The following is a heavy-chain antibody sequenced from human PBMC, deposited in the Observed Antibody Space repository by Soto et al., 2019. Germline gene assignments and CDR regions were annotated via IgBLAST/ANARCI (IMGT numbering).Heavy chain of an antibody. CDR2: ISGSGGST. CDR1: GFTFSSYA. J-gene: IGHJ4*02. D-gene: IGHD2-15*01. V-gene: IGHV3-23*01. Sequence: GGSLRLSCAASGFTFSSYAMSGVRQAPGKGLEWVSAISGSGGSTYYADSVKGRFTISRDNSKNTLYLQMNSLRAEDTAVYYCAKAVKRQDIVVVVAATNKGGFDYWGQGTLVTVSS. CDR3: AKAVKRQDIVVVVAATNKGGFDY.